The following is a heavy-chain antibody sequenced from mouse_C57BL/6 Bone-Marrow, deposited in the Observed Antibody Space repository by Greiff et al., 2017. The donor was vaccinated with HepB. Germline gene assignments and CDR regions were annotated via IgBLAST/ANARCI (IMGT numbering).Heavy chain of an antibody. CDR2: IHPNSGST. J-gene: IGHJ3*01. V-gene: IGHV1-64*01. D-gene: IGHD2-4*01. CDR3: ARVGGDYSFAY. CDR1: GYTFTSYW. Sequence: VQLQQPGAELVKPGASVKLSCKASGYTFTSYWMHWVKQRPGQGLGWIGMIHPNSGSTNYNEKFKSKATLTVDKSSSTAYMQLSSLTSEDSAVYYCARVGGDYSFAYWGQGTLVTVSA.